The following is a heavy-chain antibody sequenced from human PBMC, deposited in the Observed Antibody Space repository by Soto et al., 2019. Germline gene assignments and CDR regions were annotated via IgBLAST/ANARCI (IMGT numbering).Heavy chain of an antibody. J-gene: IGHJ4*02. V-gene: IGHV2-5*02. CDR1: GFSLSTSGVN. D-gene: IGHD3-9*01. CDR2: IYWDDDK. CDR3: AHRLDDISRFDF. Sequence: QITLKESGPTLVKPTQTLTLTCTCSGFSLSTSGVNVGWIRQPPGKALDWLALIYWDDDKRYSPSLKSRRTVSKDSSKNQVVLTMSYMALVDSATSYCAHRLDDISRFDFWGQGALVTVSS.